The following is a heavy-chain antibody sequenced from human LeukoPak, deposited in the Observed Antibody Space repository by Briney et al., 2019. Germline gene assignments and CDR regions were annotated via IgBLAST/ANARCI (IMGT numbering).Heavy chain of an antibody. V-gene: IGHV3-7*01. D-gene: IGHD1-26*01. CDR3: AREGSLGAFDI. J-gene: IGHJ3*02. CDR2: IKQDGSEK. CDR1: GFTFSSYA. Sequence: PGGSLRLSCAASGFTFSSYAMSWVRQTPGKGLEWVANIKQDGSEKYYVDSVKGRFTISRDNAKNSLYLQMNSLRAEDTAVYYCAREGSLGAFDIWGQGTMVTVSS.